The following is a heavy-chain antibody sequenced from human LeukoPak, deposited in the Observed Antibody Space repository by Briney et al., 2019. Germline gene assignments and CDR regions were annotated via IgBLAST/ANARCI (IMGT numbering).Heavy chain of an antibody. V-gene: IGHV3-48*01. J-gene: IGHJ4*02. CDR2: ISSSSSTI. CDR3: ARGVSGSYYPNY. Sequence: PGGSLRLSCAASGFTLSSYSMNWVRQAPGEGLECVSYISSSSSTIYYADSVKGRFTISRDNAKNSLYLQMNSLRAEDTAVYYCARGVSGSYYPNYWGQGTLVTVSS. D-gene: IGHD3-10*01. CDR1: GFTLSSYS.